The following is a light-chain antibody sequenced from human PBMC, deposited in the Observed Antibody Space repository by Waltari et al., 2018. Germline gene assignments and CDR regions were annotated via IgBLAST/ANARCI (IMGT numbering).Light chain of an antibody. CDR2: GAS. V-gene: IGKV3-20*01. J-gene: IGKJ1*01. Sequence: EIVLTQSPCTLSLSPGERATLSCWTSQRVGRTLAWYQQKPGQPPRLLIYGASIRATGIPDRFSGSGSGTDFSLTISRLEPEDFAVYYCQHYVRLPVTFGQGTKVEIK. CDR3: QHYVRLPVT. CDR1: QRVGRT.